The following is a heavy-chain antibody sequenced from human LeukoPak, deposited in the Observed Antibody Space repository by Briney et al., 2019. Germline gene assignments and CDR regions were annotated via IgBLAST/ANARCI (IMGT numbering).Heavy chain of an antibody. Sequence: GESLKISGKGSGYNFTNYWIGWVRQMPGKGLEWMGIIYPGDSDTRYSPSFQGQVTISADKSISTAYLQWSSLKASDTAMYYCARRGYSYGPPYFDYWGQGTLVTVSS. CDR2: IYPGDSDT. V-gene: IGHV5-51*01. CDR1: GYNFTNYW. CDR3: ARRGYSYGPPYFDY. J-gene: IGHJ4*02. D-gene: IGHD5-18*01.